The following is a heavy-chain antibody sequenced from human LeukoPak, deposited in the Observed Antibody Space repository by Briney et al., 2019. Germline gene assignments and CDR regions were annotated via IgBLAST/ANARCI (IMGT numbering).Heavy chain of an antibody. D-gene: IGHD3-10*01. CDR1: GFTFSSYG. CDR3: ARNMVRGVIGYYGMDV. J-gene: IGHJ6*02. V-gene: IGHV3-33*03. Sequence: GGSLRLSCAASGFTFSSYGMYWVRQAPGKGLEWVALIWSDGNNKYYGDSVKGRFTISRDNAKNSLYLQMNSLRAEDTAVYYCARNMVRGVIGYYGMDVWGQGTTVTVSS. CDR2: IWSDGNNK.